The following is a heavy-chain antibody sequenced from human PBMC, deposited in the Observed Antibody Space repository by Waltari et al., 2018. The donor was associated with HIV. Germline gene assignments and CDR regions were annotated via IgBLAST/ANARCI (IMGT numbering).Heavy chain of an antibody. Sequence: QVQLVESGGGVVPPGRSLRLSCAASGFPFHTYAMPRVRPAPGKGLEWVADVSYEGSDKHYADSVKGRFTISRDNAKNTVYLQLSSLRAEDTAAYYCAKDVRYWDGLFYVGHDAFDVWGQGTMVTVSS. D-gene: IGHD3-3*01. J-gene: IGHJ3*01. CDR3: AKDVRYWDGLFYVGHDAFDV. CDR2: VSYEGSDK. CDR1: GFPFHTYA. V-gene: IGHV3-30-3*02.